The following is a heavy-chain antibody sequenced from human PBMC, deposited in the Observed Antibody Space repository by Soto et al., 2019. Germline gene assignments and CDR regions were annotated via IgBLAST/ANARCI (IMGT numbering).Heavy chain of an antibody. D-gene: IGHD6-19*01. CDR3: TRNPYGSGLFDP. CDR1: GYNFIDYD. CDR2: MTPNSGNT. Sequence: QVPLVQSGAEVKKPGASVKVSCKASGYNFIDYDINWMRQSTGQGLEWMGWMTPNSGNTGYAQKFQGRVTLTRDTSRGTAYMELSSLKTEDTAVYYCTRNPYGSGLFDPWGQGTLVTVSS. J-gene: IGHJ5*02. V-gene: IGHV1-8*01.